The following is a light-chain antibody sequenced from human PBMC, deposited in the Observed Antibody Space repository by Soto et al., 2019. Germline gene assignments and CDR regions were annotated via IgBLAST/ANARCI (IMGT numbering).Light chain of an antibody. J-gene: IGKJ3*01. Sequence: EIVLTQSPGTLSLSPGERATLSCRASQSVSSSYLAWYQQKPGQAPRLLIYGASIRVTGIPDRFSGSGSGTDFTLTISRLEPEDFAVYYCQQYGSSFTFGPGTKVDIK. CDR2: GAS. CDR1: QSVSSSY. CDR3: QQYGSSFT. V-gene: IGKV3-20*01.